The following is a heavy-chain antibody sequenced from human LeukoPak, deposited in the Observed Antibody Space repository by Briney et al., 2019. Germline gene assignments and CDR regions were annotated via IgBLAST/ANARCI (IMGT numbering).Heavy chain of an antibody. CDR1: GGXISSSSYY. CDR3: ARHWAYYYDSSGYYFDY. CDR2: IYYSGST. D-gene: IGHD3-22*01. Sequence: PSETLSLTCTVSGGXISSSSYYWGWIRQPPGKGLEWIGSIYYSGSTYYNPSLKSRVTISVDTSKNQFSLKLSSVTAADTAVYYCARHWAYYYDSSGYYFDYWGQGTLVTVSS. V-gene: IGHV4-39*01. J-gene: IGHJ4*02.